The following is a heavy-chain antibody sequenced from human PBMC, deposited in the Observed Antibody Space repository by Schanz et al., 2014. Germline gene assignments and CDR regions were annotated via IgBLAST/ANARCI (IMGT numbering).Heavy chain of an antibody. CDR1: GGSISSFY. CDR2: IYTSGST. Sequence: QVQLQESGPGLVKSSETLSLTCTVSGGSISSFYWGWIRQPAGKGLEWIGGIYTSGSTNYNPSLKSRVTMSLDTSKNQFPLKLSSVTAADTAVYYCARDRGYDFSFDPWGQGTLVTVSS. J-gene: IGHJ5*02. V-gene: IGHV4-4*07. D-gene: IGHD3-3*01. CDR3: ARDRGYDFSFDP.